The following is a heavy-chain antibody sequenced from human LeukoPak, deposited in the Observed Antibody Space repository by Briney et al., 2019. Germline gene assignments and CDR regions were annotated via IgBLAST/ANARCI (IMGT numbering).Heavy chain of an antibody. CDR2: IYTSGTT. CDR3: ARHPSYRYDYFDY. CDR1: SGSISRYY. Sequence: PSETLSLTCTVSSGSISRYYWSWIRQPPGKGLEWIGYIYTSGTTNYNPSLKSRVTISVDTSKNQFSLKLSSVTAADTAVYYCARHPSYRYDYFDYWGQGTLVTVSS. V-gene: IGHV4-4*09. J-gene: IGHJ4*02. D-gene: IGHD1-26*01.